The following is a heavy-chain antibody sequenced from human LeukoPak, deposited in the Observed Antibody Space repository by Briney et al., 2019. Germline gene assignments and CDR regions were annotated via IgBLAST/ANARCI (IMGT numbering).Heavy chain of an antibody. J-gene: IGHJ4*02. D-gene: IGHD2-15*01. CDR3: ARSGSSGWFHFDY. CDR1: GFTVSSNY. V-gene: IGHV3-53*01. Sequence: AGGSLRLSCAVSGFTVSSNYMSWVRKAPGKGLVWVSIIYSGGSTYYADSVKGRFTISRDNSKNTLYLPMNSLRAEDTAVYYCARSGSSGWFHFDYWGQGTLVTVSS. CDR2: IYSGGST.